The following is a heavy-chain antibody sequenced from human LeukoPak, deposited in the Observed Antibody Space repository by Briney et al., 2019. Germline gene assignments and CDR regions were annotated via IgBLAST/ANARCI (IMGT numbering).Heavy chain of an antibody. CDR2: IGADNGDT. J-gene: IGHJ5*02. D-gene: IGHD6-13*01. CDR1: GYTFTIYG. CDR3: ARDKSIAAPGGWLDP. Sequence: ASVKVSCKASGYTFTIYGISWVRQAPGQGLEWMGWIGADNGDTKYAQKVQDRFTMTTDTTTNTAYMELRSLRFDDTAMYYCARDKSIAAPGGWLDPWGQGTLVTVSS. V-gene: IGHV1-18*01.